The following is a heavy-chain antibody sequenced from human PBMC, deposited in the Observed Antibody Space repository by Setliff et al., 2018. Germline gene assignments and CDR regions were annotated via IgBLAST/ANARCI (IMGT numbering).Heavy chain of an antibody. Sequence: ASVKVSCKVSGHTLTELSMHWVRQAPGKGLEWMGGFDPEDGETIYAHKVQGRLTMTTDTSTSTAYMELRSLRSDDTAVYYCARDADYYDSAENPIVDYWGQGTLVTVSS. CDR3: ARDADYYDSAENPIVDY. CDR1: GHTLTELS. V-gene: IGHV1-24*01. J-gene: IGHJ4*02. D-gene: IGHD3-22*01. CDR2: FDPEDGET.